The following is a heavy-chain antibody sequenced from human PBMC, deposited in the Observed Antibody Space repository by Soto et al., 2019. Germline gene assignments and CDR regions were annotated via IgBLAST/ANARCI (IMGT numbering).Heavy chain of an antibody. CDR2: INHSGSV. D-gene: IGHD3-10*01. J-gene: IGHJ5*02. V-gene: IGHV4-34*01. Sequence: SETLSLTCAVYGGSFHGYYWSWIRQPPGKGLEWIGEINHSGSVNFNPTFESRVSILLDTSKNQMSLQLSSVSAADTAVYYCAKGPQTGYYASGTFYPSVPCGQGTLATVSS. CDR3: AKGPQTGYYASGTFYPSVP. CDR1: GGSFHGYY.